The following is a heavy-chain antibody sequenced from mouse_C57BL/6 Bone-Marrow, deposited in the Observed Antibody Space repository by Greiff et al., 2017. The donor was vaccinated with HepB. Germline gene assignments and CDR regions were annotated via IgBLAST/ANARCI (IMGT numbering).Heavy chain of an antibody. V-gene: IGHV1-55*01. D-gene: IGHD2-1*01. CDR2: IYPGSGST. J-gene: IGHJ3*01. CDR3: ARREYGKYLAWFAY. Sequence: QVQLQQPGAELVKPGALVKMSCKASGYTFTSYWITWVKQRPGQGLEWIGDIYPGSGSTNYNEKFKSKATLTVDTSSSTAYMQLSSLTSEDSAVYYCARREYGKYLAWFAYWGQGTLVTVSA. CDR1: GYTFTSYW.